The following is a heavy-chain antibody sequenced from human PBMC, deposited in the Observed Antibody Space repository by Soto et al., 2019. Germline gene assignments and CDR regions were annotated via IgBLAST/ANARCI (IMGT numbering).Heavy chain of an antibody. D-gene: IGHD6-13*01. J-gene: IGHJ4*02. CDR1: GDSVSSNSAA. CDR3: ARTAWTIAAAFVSFDY. Sequence: SQTLSLTCVISGDSVSSNSAAWNWIRQSPSRGLEWLGRTYYRSKWYNDYAVSVKSRITINPDTSKNQFSLQLNSVTPEDTAVYYCARTAWTIAAAFVSFDYWGQGTLVTVSS. V-gene: IGHV6-1*01. CDR2: TYYRSKWYN.